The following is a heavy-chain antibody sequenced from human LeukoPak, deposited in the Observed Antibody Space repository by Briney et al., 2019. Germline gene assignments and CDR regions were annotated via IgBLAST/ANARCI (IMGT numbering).Heavy chain of an antibody. J-gene: IGHJ5*02. D-gene: IGHD3-10*01. CDR1: GDSISSYY. V-gene: IGHV4-59*01. Sequence: SETPSLTCTVSGDSISSYYWNWIRQPPGKGLEWIGHIHFSGNTNYNPSLKSRVTISLDSANNQFSLRLISVTAADTAVYYCARRVQMSSASATSDTRLDPWGQGTLVSVSP. CDR2: IHFSGNT. CDR3: ARRVQMSSASATSDTRLDP.